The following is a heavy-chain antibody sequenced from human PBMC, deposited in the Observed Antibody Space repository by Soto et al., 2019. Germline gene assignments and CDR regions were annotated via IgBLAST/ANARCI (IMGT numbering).Heavy chain of an antibody. CDR1: GYTFTGYY. D-gene: IGHD2-2*01. Sequence: ASVKVSCKASGYTFTGYYMHWVRQAPGQGLEWMGWINPNSGGTNYAQKFQGRVTMTRDASISTAYVELSRLRSDDTAVYYCARGGLEVVVPAAMALDYYYGMDVWGQGTTVTVSS. CDR2: INPNSGGT. J-gene: IGHJ6*02. CDR3: ARGGLEVVVPAAMALDYYYGMDV. V-gene: IGHV1-2*02.